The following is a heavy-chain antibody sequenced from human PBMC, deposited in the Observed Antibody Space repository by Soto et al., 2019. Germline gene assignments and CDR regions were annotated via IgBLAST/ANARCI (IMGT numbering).Heavy chain of an antibody. D-gene: IGHD3-3*01. Sequence: ASVKVSCKASGYTFTSYDINWVRQATGQGLEWMGWMNPNSGNTGYAQKFQGRVTMTRNTSISTAYMELSSLRSEDTAVYYCARGHYVFWSGWVIGRIEAGDALDIWGQGTMVTVSS. CDR2: MNPNSGNT. J-gene: IGHJ3*02. CDR3: ARGHYVFWSGWVIGRIEAGDALDI. CDR1: GYTFTSYD. V-gene: IGHV1-8*01.